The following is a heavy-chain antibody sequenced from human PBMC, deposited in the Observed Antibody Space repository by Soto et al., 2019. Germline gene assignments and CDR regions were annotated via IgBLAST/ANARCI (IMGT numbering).Heavy chain of an antibody. Sequence: PSETVSLTCDVSGYSISGGFYWGWIRQPPGKGLEWIANIYHSGSAYYTPSLKPRVTTSVDTSKNQISLRLNSVTAADTAVYFCARVRIFDYWFDPWGKGIPVTVSS. CDR3: ARVRIFDYWFDP. D-gene: IGHD3-3*01. V-gene: IGHV4-38-2*01. CDR1: GYSISGGFY. CDR2: IYHSGSA. J-gene: IGHJ5*02.